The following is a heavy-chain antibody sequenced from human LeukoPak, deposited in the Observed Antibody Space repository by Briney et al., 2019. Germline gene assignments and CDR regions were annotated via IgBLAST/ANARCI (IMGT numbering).Heavy chain of an antibody. CDR2: ISYDGSNK. CDR1: GFTFSSYA. V-gene: IGHV3-30*04. J-gene: IGHJ4*02. CDR3: AKDLCSGGSCYPSSGFGY. D-gene: IGHD2-15*01. Sequence: GGSLRLSCAASGFTFSSYAMHWVRQAPGKGLEWVAVISYDGSNKYYADSVKGRFTISRDNSKNTLYLQMNSLRAEDTAVYYCAKDLCSGGSCYPSSGFGYWGQGTLVTVSS.